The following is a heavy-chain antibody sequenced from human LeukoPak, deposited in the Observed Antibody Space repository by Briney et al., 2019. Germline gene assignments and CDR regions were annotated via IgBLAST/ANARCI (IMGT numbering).Heavy chain of an antibody. CDR2: INPNCGGT. CDR3: ATLAVAGESGFDY. D-gene: IGHD6-19*01. Sequence: ASVKVSCKASGYTFTGYYMHWVRQAPGQGLEWMGRINPNCGGTNYAQKFQGRVTMTRDTSISTAYMELSRPRSDDTAVYYCATLAVAGESGFDYWGQGTLVTVSS. J-gene: IGHJ4*02. CDR1: GYTFTGYY. V-gene: IGHV1-2*06.